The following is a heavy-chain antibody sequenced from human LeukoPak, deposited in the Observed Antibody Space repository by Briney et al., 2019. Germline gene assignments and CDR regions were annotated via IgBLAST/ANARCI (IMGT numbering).Heavy chain of an antibody. CDR3: ARGGLVVAMGDAFDI. Sequence: GRSLRLSCAASGFTFSSYAMHWVRQAPGKGLEWVAVISYDGSNKYYADSVKGRFTISRDNSKNTLYLQMNSLRAEDTAVYYCARGGLVVAMGDAFDIWGQGTMVTVSS. CDR1: GFTFSSYA. CDR2: ISYDGSNK. V-gene: IGHV3-30*04. D-gene: IGHD3-22*01. J-gene: IGHJ3*02.